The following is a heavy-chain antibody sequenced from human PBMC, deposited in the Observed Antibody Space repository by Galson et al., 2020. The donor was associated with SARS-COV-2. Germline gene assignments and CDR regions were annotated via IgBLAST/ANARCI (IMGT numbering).Heavy chain of an antibody. CDR1: GFGFSYYW. D-gene: IGHD2-15*01. CDR3: GRGDCSGGSCYPGNY. Sequence: GGTLKLSCAASGFGFSYYWMSWVRNAPGRGLEWVDNIKHDRSEKYYVDSVKGRFTIPRDNPKNSLYLQINNLRVEDTAVYHCGRGDCSGGSCYPGNYWGQGTLVTVSS. J-gene: IGHJ4*02. CDR2: IKHDRSEK. V-gene: IGHV3-7*03.